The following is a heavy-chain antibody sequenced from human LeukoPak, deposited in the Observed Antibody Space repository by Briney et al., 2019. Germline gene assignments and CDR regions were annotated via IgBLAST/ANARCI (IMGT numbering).Heavy chain of an antibody. D-gene: IGHD5-12*01. Sequence: GGSLRLSCAASGFTFSSYAMSWVRQAPGKGLEWVSAISGSGGSTYYADSVKGRFTISRDNSKNTLYLQMNSLRAEDTAVYYCAGGYSGYGDFDYWGQGTLVTVSS. CDR1: GFTFSSYA. CDR2: ISGSGGST. J-gene: IGHJ4*02. CDR3: AGGYSGYGDFDY. V-gene: IGHV3-23*01.